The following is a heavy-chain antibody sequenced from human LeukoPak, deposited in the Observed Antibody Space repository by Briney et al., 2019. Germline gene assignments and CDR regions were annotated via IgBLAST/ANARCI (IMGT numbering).Heavy chain of an antibody. D-gene: IGHD6-19*01. CDR3: ARRYGSALYGVFDY. CDR2: IYPSDSDT. Sequence: GESLKISCKGSGYTFNSYWIGWVRQMPGAGLEWMGIIYPSDSDTRYSPSFQGQVTISADKSISTAYLQWSSLKASDSAMYYCARRYGSALYGVFDYWGQEPWSSSPQ. CDR1: GYTFNSYW. V-gene: IGHV5-51*01. J-gene: IGHJ4*01.